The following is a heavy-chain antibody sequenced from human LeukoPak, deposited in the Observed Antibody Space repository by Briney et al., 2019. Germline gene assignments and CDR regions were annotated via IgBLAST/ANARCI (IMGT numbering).Heavy chain of an antibody. Sequence: GESLRISCKGSGYSFTSYWIGWVRQMPGKGLEWMGIIYPGDSGTRYSPSFQGQVTISADKSISTAYLQWSSLKASDTAMYYCARGQETYYDFWSGYRFGWFDPWGQGTLVTVSS. CDR3: ARGQETYYDFWSGYRFGWFDP. J-gene: IGHJ5*02. CDR2: IYPGDSGT. D-gene: IGHD3-3*01. V-gene: IGHV5-51*01. CDR1: GYSFTSYW.